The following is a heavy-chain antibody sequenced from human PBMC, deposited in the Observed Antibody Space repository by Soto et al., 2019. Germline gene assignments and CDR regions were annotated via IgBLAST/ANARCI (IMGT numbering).Heavy chain of an antibody. J-gene: IGHJ6*02. CDR2: INHSGST. Sequence: SETLSLTCAVYGGSFSGYYWSWIRQPPGKGLEWIGEINHSGSTNYNPSLKSRVTISVDTSKNQFSLKLSSVTAADTAVYYCARASNYDFWSGYYRAPLYYYGMDVWGQGTTVTVS. D-gene: IGHD3-3*01. CDR3: ARASNYDFWSGYYRAPLYYYGMDV. CDR1: GGSFSGYY. V-gene: IGHV4-34*01.